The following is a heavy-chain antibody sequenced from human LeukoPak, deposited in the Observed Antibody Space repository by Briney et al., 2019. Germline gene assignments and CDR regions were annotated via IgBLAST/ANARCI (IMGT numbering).Heavy chain of an antibody. V-gene: IGHV4-59*01. D-gene: IGHD6-6*01. J-gene: IGHJ4*02. CDR1: SGSISSYY. CDR3: ARQAIEYSSSWGYYFDY. Sequence: SETLSLTCTVSSGSISSYYWGWIRQPPGRGLEWIGYIYYSGNTNYNPSLESRVTISVDTSKNQFSLKLSSVTAADTAVYYCARQAIEYSSSWGYYFDYWGQGTLVTVSP. CDR2: IYYSGNT.